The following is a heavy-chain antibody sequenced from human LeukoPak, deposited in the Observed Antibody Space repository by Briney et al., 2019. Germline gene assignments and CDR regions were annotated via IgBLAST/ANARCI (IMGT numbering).Heavy chain of an antibody. J-gene: IGHJ4*02. CDR1: GGSISSYY. CDR2: IYYSGST. D-gene: IGHD5-24*01. V-gene: IGHV4-59*01. Sequence: PSETLSLTCTVSGGSISSYYWSWIRQPPGKGLEWIGYIYYSGSTNYNPSLKSRVTISVDTSKNQFSLKLSSVTAADTAVYYCARGGLQLGRPFDYWGQGTLVTVSS. CDR3: ARGGLQLGRPFDY.